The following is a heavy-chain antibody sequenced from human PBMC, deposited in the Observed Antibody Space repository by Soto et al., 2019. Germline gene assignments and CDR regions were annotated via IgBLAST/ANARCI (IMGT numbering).Heavy chain of an antibody. J-gene: IGHJ5*02. CDR2: IIPLFGTT. V-gene: IGHV1-69*01. Sequence: QVQLMQSGAEVKKPGSSVKVSCKASGGSFSTYPLRWVRQAPGQGLEWLGDIIPLFGTTNYAQKFQGRVTITADDSTSTAHMELSSLTSADTAVYYCAINVDSGYYVRLFDPWGQGTLVTVSS. D-gene: IGHD3-10*02. CDR1: GGSFSTYP. CDR3: AINVDSGYYVRLFDP.